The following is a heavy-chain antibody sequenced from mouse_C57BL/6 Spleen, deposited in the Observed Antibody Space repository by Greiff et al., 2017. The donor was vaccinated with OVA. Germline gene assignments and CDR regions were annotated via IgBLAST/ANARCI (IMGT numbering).Heavy chain of an antibody. D-gene: IGHD2-10*01. V-gene: IGHV1-15*01. CDR3: TAYYGNYYAMDY. J-gene: IGHJ4*01. CDR2: IDPETGGT. CDR1: GYTFTDYE. Sequence: QVQLQQSGAELVRPGASVTLSCKASGYTFTDYEMHWVKQTPVHGLEWIGAIDPETGGTAYNQKFKGKAILTADKSSSTAYMELRSLTSEDSAVYYCTAYYGNYYAMDYWGQGTSVTVSS.